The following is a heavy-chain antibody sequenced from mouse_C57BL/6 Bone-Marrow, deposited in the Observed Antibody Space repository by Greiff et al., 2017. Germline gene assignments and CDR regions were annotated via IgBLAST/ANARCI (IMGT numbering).Heavy chain of an antibody. Sequence: VQLQQPGAELVMPGASVKLSCKASGYTFTSYWMHWVKQRPGQGLEWIGGIDPSDSYTNYNQKFKGKSTLTVDKSSSTAYMQLSSLTSEDSAVYYCARGGYYARDYGGQGTSVTVSS. J-gene: IGHJ4*01. CDR2: IDPSDSYT. CDR1: GYTFTSYW. CDR3: ARGGYYARDY. V-gene: IGHV1-69*01.